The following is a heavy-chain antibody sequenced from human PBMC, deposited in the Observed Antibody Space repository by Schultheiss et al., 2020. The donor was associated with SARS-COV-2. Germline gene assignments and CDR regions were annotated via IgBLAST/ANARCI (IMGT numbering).Heavy chain of an antibody. J-gene: IGHJ6*03. D-gene: IGHD2-2*01. CDR3: ARGWSEYCSSTSCPRGDYYYYDMDV. Sequence: GGSLRLSCAASGFTFSSYAMSWVRQGPGKGLEWVSAISGSGGSTYYADSVKGRFTISRDNAKNTLYLQMNSLSAEDTAVYYCARGWSEYCSSTSCPRGDYYYYDMDVWGKGTTVTVSS. V-gene: IGHV3-23*01. CDR1: GFTFSSYA. CDR2: ISGSGGST.